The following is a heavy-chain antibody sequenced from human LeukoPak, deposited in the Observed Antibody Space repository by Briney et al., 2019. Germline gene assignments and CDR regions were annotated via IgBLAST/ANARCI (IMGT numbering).Heavy chain of an antibody. J-gene: IGHJ6*03. CDR1: GYSISGGYY. D-gene: IGHD4-11*01. V-gene: IGHV4-38-2*02. CDR3: ARLDYTSRVYYYYMDV. CDR2: IYRDGST. Sequence: SETLSLTCTVSGYSISGGYYWGWIRQPPGKGLEWIGSIYRDGSTYYNPSLKSRVTISVDTSRNQLSLNLSSVTAADTALYYCARLDYTSRVYYYYMDVWGKGTTVTVSS.